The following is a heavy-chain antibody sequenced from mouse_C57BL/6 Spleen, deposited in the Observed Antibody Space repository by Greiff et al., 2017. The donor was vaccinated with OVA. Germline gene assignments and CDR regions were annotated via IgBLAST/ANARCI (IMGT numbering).Heavy chain of an antibody. CDR3: ARSGGDGYYFFAY. J-gene: IGHJ3*01. D-gene: IGHD2-3*01. CDR2: INPNYGTT. V-gene: IGHV1-39*01. CDR1: GYSFTDYN. Sequence: LVESGPELVKPGASVQISCKASGYSFTDYNMNWVKQSNGKSLEWIGVINPNYGTTSYNQKFKGKATLTVDQSSSTAYMQLNSLTSEDSAVYYCARSGGDGYYFFAYWGQGTLVTVSA.